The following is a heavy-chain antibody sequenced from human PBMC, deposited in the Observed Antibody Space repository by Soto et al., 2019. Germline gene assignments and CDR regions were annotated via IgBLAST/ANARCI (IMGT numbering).Heavy chain of an antibody. CDR1: GGSFSGYY. D-gene: IGHD2-15*01. V-gene: IGHV4-34*01. CDR3: ARGLVVAAPYYFDY. CDR2: INHSGRT. J-gene: IGHJ4*02. Sequence: QVQLQQWGAGLLKPSETLSLTCAVYGGSFSGYYWSWIRQPPGKGLEWIGEINHSGRTNYNPSLKSRVTISVDTSKNQFSLKLGSVTAADTAVYYCARGLVVAAPYYFDYWGQGTLVTVSS.